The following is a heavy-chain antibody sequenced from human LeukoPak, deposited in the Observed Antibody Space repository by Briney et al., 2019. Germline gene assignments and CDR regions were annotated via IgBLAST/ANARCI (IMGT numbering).Heavy chain of an antibody. Sequence: GGSLRLSCAASGFTLSSYSMNWVRQAPGKGLEWVSAFSGNDDSTSSADAVRGRFTISRDNSNHTLYLQMTSLRAEDTALYYCAKMTPRSYHMDVWGKGTTVTVSS. CDR3: AKMTPRSYHMDV. V-gene: IGHV3-23*01. CDR1: GFTLSSYS. J-gene: IGHJ6*03. CDR2: FSGNDDST.